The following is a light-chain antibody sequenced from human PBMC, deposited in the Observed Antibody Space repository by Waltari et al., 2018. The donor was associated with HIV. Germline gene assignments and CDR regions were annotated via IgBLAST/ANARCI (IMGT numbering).Light chain of an antibody. CDR2: GAS. J-gene: IGKJ4*01. Sequence: EIVLTQSPGTLSLSPGERATLSCRASQSVSSSYLAWYQQKPGQAPRLLIYGASSRATGIPDRFSGSGSGTDFTLTISSLQSEDFAIYFCQQYSNWPLTFGGGTKVEIK. CDR3: QQYSNWPLT. V-gene: IGKV3-20*01. CDR1: QSVSSSY.